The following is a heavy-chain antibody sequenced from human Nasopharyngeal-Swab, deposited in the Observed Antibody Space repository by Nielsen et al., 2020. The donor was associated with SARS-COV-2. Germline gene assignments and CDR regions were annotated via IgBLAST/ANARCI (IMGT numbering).Heavy chain of an antibody. V-gene: IGHV3-23*01. CDR2: ISGSGGST. Sequence: GGFLRLSCAAPGFTFSSYAMSWVRQAPGKGLEWVSAISGSGGSTYYADSVKGRFTISRDNSKNTLYLQMNSLRAEDTAVYYCAKSSGWTVTDFDYWGQGTLVTVSS. D-gene: IGHD6-19*01. CDR3: AKSSGWTVTDFDY. CDR1: GFTFSSYA. J-gene: IGHJ4*02.